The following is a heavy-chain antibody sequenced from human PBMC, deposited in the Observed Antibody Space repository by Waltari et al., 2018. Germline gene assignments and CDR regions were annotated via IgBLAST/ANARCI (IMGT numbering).Heavy chain of an antibody. J-gene: IGHJ4*02. Sequence: QVQLVQSGAEVKKPGSSVKVSCKASGGTFSSYAISWVRQAPGQGLEWMGGIIPIRGIANCAQQFQGRGTMTADKSTSTAYMELSSLRSEDTAVYYCARGYGFRESPYYFDYWGQGTLVTVSS. CDR3: ARGYGFRESPYYFDY. V-gene: IGHV1-69*10. CDR1: GGTFSSYA. CDR2: IIPIRGIA. D-gene: IGHD3-10*01.